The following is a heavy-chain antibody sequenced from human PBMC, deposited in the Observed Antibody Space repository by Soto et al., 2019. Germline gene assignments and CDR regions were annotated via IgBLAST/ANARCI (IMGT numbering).Heavy chain of an antibody. V-gene: IGHV3-53*04. CDR2: IYSGGST. CDR1: GLTFSSNY. J-gene: IGHJ3*02. Sequence: EVQLVESGGGLVQPGGSLRLSWAASGLTFSSNYMSWVRQAPGKGLEWVSVIYSGGSTYYADSVKGRFTISRHNSKNTLYLQMNSLRAEDTAVYYCASRYCSGGSCYLDAFDIWGQGTMVTVSS. CDR3: ASRYCSGGSCYLDAFDI. D-gene: IGHD2-15*01.